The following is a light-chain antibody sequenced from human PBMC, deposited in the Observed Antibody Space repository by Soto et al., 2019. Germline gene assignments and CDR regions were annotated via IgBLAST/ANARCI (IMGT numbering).Light chain of an antibody. J-gene: IGKJ5*01. Sequence: VITHSPATLSLSPRERATLSFRGGGSVSSNLAWYQQRPGQAPRLLIYGASTRATDTPVRFRGSGSGTEFTLTISSLQSEDFAVYYCQQYNNWPPSIIFGQGTRLEIK. CDR2: GAS. V-gene: IGKV3-15*01. CDR1: GSVSSN. CDR3: QQYNNWPPSII.